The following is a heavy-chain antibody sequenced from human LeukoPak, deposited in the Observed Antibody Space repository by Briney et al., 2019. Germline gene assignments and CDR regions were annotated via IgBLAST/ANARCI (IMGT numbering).Heavy chain of an antibody. D-gene: IGHD1-26*01. CDR2: IYSGGST. V-gene: IGHV3-53*01. CDR1: GFTVSSNY. CDR3: ARDLWWELPQLGGNY. J-gene: IGHJ4*02. Sequence: GGSLRLSCAASGFTVSSNYMSWVRQAPGKGPEWVSVIYSGGSTYYADSVKGRFTISRDNSKNTLYLQMNSLRAEDTAVYYCARDLWWELPQLGGNYWGQGTLVTVSS.